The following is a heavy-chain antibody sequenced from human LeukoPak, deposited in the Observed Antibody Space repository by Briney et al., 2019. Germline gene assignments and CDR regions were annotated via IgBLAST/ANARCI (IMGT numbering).Heavy chain of an antibody. J-gene: IGHJ4*02. CDR3: ARHCSSTSCPLDY. V-gene: IGHV5-51*01. D-gene: IGHD2-2*01. Sequence: PGGSLRLPCAASGFTFTSYWIGWVRQMPGKGLEWMGIIYPGDSDTRYSPSFQGQVTISADKSISTAYLQWSSLKASDTAMYYCARHCSSTSCPLDYWGQGTLVTVSS. CDR1: GFTFTSYW. CDR2: IYPGDSDT.